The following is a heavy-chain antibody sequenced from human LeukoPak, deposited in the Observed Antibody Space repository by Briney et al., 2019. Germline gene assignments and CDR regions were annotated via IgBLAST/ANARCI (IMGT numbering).Heavy chain of an antibody. CDR1: GGSISTYY. J-gene: IGHJ5*02. V-gene: IGHV4-59*01. D-gene: IGHD6-13*01. CDR3: ARGPIDYYSSRSDYRFDP. CDR2: IYSSGST. Sequence: SETLSLTRTVSGGSISTYYWSWIRQPPGKRLEWIGYIYSSGSTNYNPSLKSRVTISLDTSKNQFSLKLSSVTAADTAVYYCARGPIDYYSSRSDYRFDPWGQGTLVTVSS.